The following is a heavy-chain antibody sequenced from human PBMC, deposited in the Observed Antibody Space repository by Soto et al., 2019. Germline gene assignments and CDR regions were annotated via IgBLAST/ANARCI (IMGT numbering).Heavy chain of an antibody. CDR1: GGTFSSYT. D-gene: IGHD6-13*01. Sequence: GASVKVSCKASGGTFSSYTISWVRQAPGQGLEWMGRIIPILGIANYAQKFQGRVTITADKSTSTAYMELSSLRSEDTAVYYCARESRDSSSCIYWGQGTLVTVSS. J-gene: IGHJ4*02. V-gene: IGHV1-69*04. CDR3: ARESRDSSSCIY. CDR2: IIPILGIA.